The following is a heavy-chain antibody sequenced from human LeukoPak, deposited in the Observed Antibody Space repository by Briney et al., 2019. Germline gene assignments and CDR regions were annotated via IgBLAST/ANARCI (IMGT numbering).Heavy chain of an antibody. CDR2: IIPIFGTA. CDR1: GGTFSSYA. J-gene: IGHJ5*02. Sequence: SVKVSCKASGGTFSSYAISWVRQAPGQGLEWMGGIIPIFGTANNAQKFQGRVTITADESTSTAYMELSSLRSEDTAVYYCARAVDVTGVSWFDPWGQGTLVTVSS. CDR3: ARAVDVTGVSWFDP. V-gene: IGHV1-69*13. D-gene: IGHD2-15*01.